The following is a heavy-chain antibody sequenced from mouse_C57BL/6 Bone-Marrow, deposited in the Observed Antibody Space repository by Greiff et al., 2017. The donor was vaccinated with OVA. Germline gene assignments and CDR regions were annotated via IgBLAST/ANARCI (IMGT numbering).Heavy chain of an antibody. Sequence: LVESGAELVRPGASVTLSCKASGYTFTDYEMHWVKQTPVHGLEWIGAIDPETGGTAYNQKFKGKAILTADKSSSTAYMELRSLTSEDSAVYYCTREEDLRGMDYWGQGTSVTVSS. J-gene: IGHJ4*01. D-gene: IGHD1-1*01. CDR2: IDPETGGT. V-gene: IGHV1-15*01. CDR1: GYTFTDYE. CDR3: TREEDLRGMDY.